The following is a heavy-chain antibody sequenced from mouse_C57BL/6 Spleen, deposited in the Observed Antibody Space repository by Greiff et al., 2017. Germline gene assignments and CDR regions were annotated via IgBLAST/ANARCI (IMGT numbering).Heavy chain of an antibody. CDR2: ISSGGSYT. J-gene: IGHJ1*03. CDR1: GFTFSSYG. V-gene: IGHV5-6*01. CDR3: ARHERLLDV. D-gene: IGHD2-4*01. Sequence: EVQVVESGGDLVKPGGSLKLSCAASGFTFSSYGMSWVRQTPDKRLEWVATISSGGSYTYCPDSVKGRFTISRDNAKNTLYLQMSSLKSEDTAMYYCARHERLLDVWGTGTTVTVSS.